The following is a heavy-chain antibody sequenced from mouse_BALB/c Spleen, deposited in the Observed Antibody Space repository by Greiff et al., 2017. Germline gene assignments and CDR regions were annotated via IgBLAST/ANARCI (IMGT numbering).Heavy chain of an antibody. Sequence: VKLVESGPGLVQPSQSLSITCTVSGFSLTSYGVHWVRQSPGKGLEWLGVIWSGGSTDYNAAFISRLSISKDNSKSQVFLKMNSLQTDDTARYYCAREKLYYGSDYWGQGTTLTVSS. CDR3: AREKLYYGSDY. J-gene: IGHJ2*01. CDR1: GFSLTSYG. CDR2: IWSGGST. V-gene: IGHV2-2*01. D-gene: IGHD1-1*01.